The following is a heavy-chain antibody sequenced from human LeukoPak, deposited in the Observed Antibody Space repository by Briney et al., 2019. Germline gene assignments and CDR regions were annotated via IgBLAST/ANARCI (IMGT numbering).Heavy chain of an antibody. D-gene: IGHD2/OR15-2a*01. Sequence: GGSLRLSCAASGFTFSSYGMHWVRQAPGKGLEWVSSISSSSSYIYYADSVKGRFTISRDNAKNSLYLQMNSLRAEDTAVYYCAREYYYKYYFDYWGQGTLVTVSS. CDR1: GFTFSSYG. V-gene: IGHV3-21*01. CDR3: AREYYYKYYFDY. CDR2: ISSSSSYI. J-gene: IGHJ4*02.